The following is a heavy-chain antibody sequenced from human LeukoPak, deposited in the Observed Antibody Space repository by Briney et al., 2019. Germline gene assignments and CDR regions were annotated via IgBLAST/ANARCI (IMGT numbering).Heavy chain of an antibody. CDR2: IKSKTDGGTT. CDR3: TTDAGSLHQIFVDWFDP. V-gene: IGHV3-15*01. Sequence: GGSLRLSCAASGFTFSNAWMSWVRQAPGKGLEWVGRIKSKTDGGTTDYAAPVKGRFTISRDDSKNTLYLQMNSLKTEDTAVYYCTTDAGSLHQIFVDWFDPWGQGTLVTVSS. CDR1: GFTFSNAW. J-gene: IGHJ5*02. D-gene: IGHD6-13*01.